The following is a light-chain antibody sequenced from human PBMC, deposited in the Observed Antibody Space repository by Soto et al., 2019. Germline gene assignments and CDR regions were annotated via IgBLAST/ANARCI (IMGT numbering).Light chain of an antibody. J-gene: IGKJ5*01. CDR1: QSVSSSY. Sequence: EIVLTQSPCTLSLSPGERATLSCRASQSVSSSYLAWYQQKPGQAPRLLIYGASSRATGIPDRFSGSGSGTDFTLTISSLEPEDFAVYYCQQRSNWPKITFGQGTRLEIK. CDR2: GAS. CDR3: QQRSNWPKIT. V-gene: IGKV3D-20*02.